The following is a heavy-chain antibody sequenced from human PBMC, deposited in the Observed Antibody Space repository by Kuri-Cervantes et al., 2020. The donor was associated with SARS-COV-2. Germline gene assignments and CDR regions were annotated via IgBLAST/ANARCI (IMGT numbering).Heavy chain of an antibody. V-gene: IGHV1-24*01. J-gene: IGHJ2*01. D-gene: IGHD4-17*01. Sequence: ASAKVSCKVSGYTLTELSMHWGRQAPGKGLVWMGGFDPEDGETIYAQKFQGRVTMTEDTSTDTAYMELSSLRSEDTAVYYCATTPIDYGDYQRYFDLWGRGTLVTVSS. CDR1: GYTLTELS. CDR3: ATTPIDYGDYQRYFDL. CDR2: FDPEDGET.